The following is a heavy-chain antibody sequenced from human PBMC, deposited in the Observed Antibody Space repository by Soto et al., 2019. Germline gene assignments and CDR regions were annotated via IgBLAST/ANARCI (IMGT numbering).Heavy chain of an antibody. V-gene: IGHV1-2*02. CDR1: GYTFSRYY. CDR3: ARETTDISAWYPYFQH. D-gene: IGHD6-13*01. CDR2: INPNSGGT. Sequence: SVKVTCKASGYTFSRYYIHWLRQAPGQGLEWMGWINPNSGGTNDAQKFQGRVNMTSNQSKSTAYMELSRWKSDDPAVYYPARETTDISAWYPYFQHCGQGTLVTVSS. J-gene: IGHJ1*01.